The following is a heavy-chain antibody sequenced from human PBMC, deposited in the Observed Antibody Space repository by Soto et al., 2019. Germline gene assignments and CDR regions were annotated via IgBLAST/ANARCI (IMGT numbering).Heavy chain of an antibody. J-gene: IGHJ5*02. CDR1: GYTFTGYY. CDR3: ARGSYSSGWYNNWFDH. V-gene: IGHV1-2*04. CDR2: INPNSGGT. Sequence: GASVKVSCKASGYTFTGYYMHWVRQAPGQGLEWMGWINPNSGGTNYAQKFQGWVTMTRDTSISTAYMELSRLRSDDTAVYYCARGSYSSGWYNNWFDHWGQGTLVTSPQ. D-gene: IGHD6-19*01.